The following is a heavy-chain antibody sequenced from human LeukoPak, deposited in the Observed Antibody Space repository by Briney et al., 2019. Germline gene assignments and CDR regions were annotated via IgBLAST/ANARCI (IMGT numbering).Heavy chain of an antibody. CDR1: GITVSRYD. J-gene: IGHJ6*03. V-gene: IGHV3-48*02. CDR2: ISGTNGAV. Sequence: GGSLRLSCAASGITVSRYDMSWVRQAPGKGLEWISYISGTNGAVYLADSVKGRFTTSRDNARNSLFLETNSLRDEDTAVYYCVRGHMDVWGKGTTVIVSS. CDR3: VRGHMDV.